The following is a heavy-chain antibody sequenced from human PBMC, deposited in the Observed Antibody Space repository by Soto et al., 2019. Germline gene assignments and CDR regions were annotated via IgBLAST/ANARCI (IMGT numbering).Heavy chain of an antibody. V-gene: IGHV3-30*18. CDR1: GFSFSFYV. J-gene: IGHJ1*01. CDR2: ISYDGSNK. CDR3: AKDKASAGTEYFQD. D-gene: IGHD6-13*01. Sequence: QVQLVESGGGVVQSGRSLRLSCAASGFSFSFYVMHWVRQAPGKGLEWVAVISYDGSNKNYADSVKGRFTISRDNPKNTLYLQMNSLRPEDTAVYCCAKDKASAGTEYFQDWGQGTLVTVSS.